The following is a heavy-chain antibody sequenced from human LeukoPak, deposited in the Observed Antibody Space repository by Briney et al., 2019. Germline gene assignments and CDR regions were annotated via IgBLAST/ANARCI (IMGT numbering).Heavy chain of an antibody. V-gene: IGHV3-7*01. Sequence: GGSLRLSCAASGFTFSSYWMSWVRQAPGKGLEWVANIKQDGSEKYYVDSVKGRFTISRDNAKNSLYLQMNSLRAEDTAAYYCALGHALGAFDIWGQGTMVTVSS. J-gene: IGHJ3*02. CDR2: IKQDGSEK. D-gene: IGHD2-2*01. CDR1: GFTFSSYW. CDR3: ALGHALGAFDI.